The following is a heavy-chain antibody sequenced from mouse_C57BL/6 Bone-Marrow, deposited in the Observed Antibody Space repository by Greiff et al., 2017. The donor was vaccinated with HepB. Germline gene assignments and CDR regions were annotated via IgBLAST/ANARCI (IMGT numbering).Heavy chain of an antibody. CDR1: GYTFTDYN. CDR3: ARSGYSNYVGYAMDY. D-gene: IGHD2-5*01. CDR2: INPNNGGT. J-gene: IGHJ4*01. V-gene: IGHV1-18*01. Sequence: VQLKESGPELVKPGASVKIPCKASGYTFTDYNMDWVKQSHGKSLEWIGDINPNNGGTIYNQKFKGKATLTVDKSSSTAYMELRSLTSEDTAVYYCARSGYSNYVGYAMDYWGQGTSVTVSS.